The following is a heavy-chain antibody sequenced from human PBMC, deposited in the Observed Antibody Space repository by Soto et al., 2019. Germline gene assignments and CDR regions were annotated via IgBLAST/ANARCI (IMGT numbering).Heavy chain of an antibody. CDR3: ARGSTDYDSSGYFPLFDY. J-gene: IGHJ4*02. Sequence: SVKVSCKASGGTFSSYTISWVRQAPGQGLEWMGRIIPILGIANYAQKFQGRVTITADKSTSTAYMELSSLRSEDTAVYYCARGSTDYDSSGYFPLFDYWGQGTLVTVSS. V-gene: IGHV1-69*02. CDR1: GGTFSSYT. D-gene: IGHD3-22*01. CDR2: IIPILGIA.